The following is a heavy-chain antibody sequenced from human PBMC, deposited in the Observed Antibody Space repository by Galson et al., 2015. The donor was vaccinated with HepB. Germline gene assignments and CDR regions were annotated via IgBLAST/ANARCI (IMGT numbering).Heavy chain of an antibody. CDR1: GGTFSNHV. Sequence: SVKVSCKASGGTFSNHVINWVRQAPGQGLEWMGGIIPMFGEPRHAQKFQDRITLSADASTGTAYMEVTSLQSADTAVYYCARGNYGMDVWGQGTTVIVSS. CDR3: ARGNYGMDV. CDR2: IIPMFGEP. V-gene: IGHV1-69*13. J-gene: IGHJ6*02.